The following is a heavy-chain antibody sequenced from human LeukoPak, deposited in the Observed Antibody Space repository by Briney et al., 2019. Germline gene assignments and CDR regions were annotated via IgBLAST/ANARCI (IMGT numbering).Heavy chain of an antibody. Sequence: GGSLRLSCAASGLTFSSYGMHWVRQAPGKGLEWGAVISYDGTIRNYADSVKGRFTISRDNSKNTLYLQMNSLTAEDTALYYCAKGGCSSTTCYLANPWGQGTLVTVSS. CDR3: AKGGCSSTTCYLANP. CDR2: ISYDGTIR. D-gene: IGHD2-2*01. CDR1: GLTFSSYG. V-gene: IGHV3-30*18. J-gene: IGHJ5*02.